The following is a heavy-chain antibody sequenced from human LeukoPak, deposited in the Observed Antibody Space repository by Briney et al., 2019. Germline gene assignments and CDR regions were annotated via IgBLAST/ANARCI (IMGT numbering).Heavy chain of an antibody. CDR3: AKDWGTMLGIFDY. D-gene: IGHD3-10*02. J-gene: IGHJ4*02. CDR2: ISWNSGSI. Sequence: GRSLRLSCAASGFTFDDYAMRWVRQAPGKGLEWVSGISWNSGSIGYADSVKGRFTISRDNAKNSLYLQMNSLRAEDTALYYCAKDWGTMLGIFDYWGQGTLVTVSS. CDR1: GFTFDDYA. V-gene: IGHV3-9*01.